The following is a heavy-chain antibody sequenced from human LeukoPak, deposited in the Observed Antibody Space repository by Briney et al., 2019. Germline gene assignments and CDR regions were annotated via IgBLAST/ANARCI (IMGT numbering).Heavy chain of an antibody. Sequence: SGGSLRLSCAASEFTFSSYGMHWVRQAPGKGLEWVAFISYHGSNKYYADSVKGRFTISRDNSENTLYLQMNSLRAEDTALYYCARGGKIAMAGTRSPQYFQHWGQGTLVTVSS. J-gene: IGHJ1*01. V-gene: IGHV3-30*03. CDR2: ISYHGSNK. CDR3: ARGGKIAMAGTRSPQYFQH. D-gene: IGHD6-19*01. CDR1: EFTFSSYG.